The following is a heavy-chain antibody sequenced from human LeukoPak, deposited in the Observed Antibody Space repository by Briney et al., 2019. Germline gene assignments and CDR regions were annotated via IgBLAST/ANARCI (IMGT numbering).Heavy chain of an antibody. D-gene: IGHD2-15*01. V-gene: IGHV3-23*01. J-gene: IGHJ4*02. CDR1: GFTFSSSA. CDR2: ISNNGGYT. CDR3: AKQLGYCSDGSCYFPY. Sequence: GGSLRLSCAASGFTFSSSAMSWVRQAPGKGLEGVSAISNNGGYTYYADSVQGRFTISRDNSKSTLCLQMNSLRAEDTAVYYCAKQLGYCSDGSCYFPYWGQGTLVTVSS.